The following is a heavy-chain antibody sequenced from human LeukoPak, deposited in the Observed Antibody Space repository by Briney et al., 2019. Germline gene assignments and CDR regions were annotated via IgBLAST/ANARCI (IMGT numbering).Heavy chain of an antibody. J-gene: IGHJ4*02. CDR1: GFTFDDYG. Sequence: PGGSLRLSCAASGFTFDDYGMSWVRQAPGKGLEWVSYISSSGSTIYYADSVKGRFTISRDNAKNSLHLQMNSLRAEDTAVYYCARDGEDYYDSSGYYSLDYWGQGTLVTVSS. CDR3: ARDGEDYYDSSGYYSLDY. D-gene: IGHD3-22*01. V-gene: IGHV3-11*01. CDR2: ISSSGSTI.